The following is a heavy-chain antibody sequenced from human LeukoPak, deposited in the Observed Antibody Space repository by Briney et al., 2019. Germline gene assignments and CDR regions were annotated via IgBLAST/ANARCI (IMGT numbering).Heavy chain of an antibody. J-gene: IGHJ5*02. D-gene: IGHD5-18*01. Sequence: NTGGSLRLSCAASGFTFSSHSMNWVRQAPGKGLEWVSSINSSSSYIYYADSVKGRFTISRHNAKNSLYLQMNSLRAEDTAVYYCARAYSLEDWFDPWGQGTLVTVSS. CDR1: GFTFSSHS. CDR2: INSSSSYI. V-gene: IGHV3-21*01. CDR3: ARAYSLEDWFDP.